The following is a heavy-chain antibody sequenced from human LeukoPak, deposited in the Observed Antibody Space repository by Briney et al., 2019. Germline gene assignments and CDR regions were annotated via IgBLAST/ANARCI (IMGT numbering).Heavy chain of an antibody. J-gene: IGHJ6*03. CDR3: AKDRLWFRELLPSMDV. CDR2: ISGSGGTT. CDR1: GLTFSSYA. D-gene: IGHD3-10*01. V-gene: IGHV3-23*01. Sequence: LGGSLRLSCAASGLTFSSYALNWVRQAPGKGLEGVSGISGSGGTTCYADCVKGQLTISKNNSKSKVYLQMNTLRAEDTAAYSCAKDRLWFRELLPSMDVWGKGTTVTVSS.